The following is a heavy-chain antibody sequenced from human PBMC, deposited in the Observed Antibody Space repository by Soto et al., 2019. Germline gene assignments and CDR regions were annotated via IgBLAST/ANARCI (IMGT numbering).Heavy chain of an antibody. CDR1: GYTFTSYG. Sequence: GASVKVSCKASGYTFTSYGISWVRQAPGQGLEWMGWISAYNGNTNYAQKLQGRVTMTTDTSTSTAYMELRSLRSDDTAVYYCARGYGQWLLHKAVGMDVWGQGTTVTVSS. CDR2: ISAYNGNT. CDR3: ARGYGQWLLHKAVGMDV. J-gene: IGHJ6*02. D-gene: IGHD3-22*01. V-gene: IGHV1-18*01.